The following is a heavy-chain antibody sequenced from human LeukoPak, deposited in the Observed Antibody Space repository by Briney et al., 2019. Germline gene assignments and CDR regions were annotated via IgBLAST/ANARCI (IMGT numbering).Heavy chain of an antibody. V-gene: IGHV3-7*04. CDR3: ARVSPGPSYYYYYYMDV. D-gene: IGHD2-8*02. CDR2: IKQDGSEK. J-gene: IGHJ6*03. CDR1: GFTFSSYW. Sequence: GGSLRLSCAASGFTFSSYWMSWVRQAPGKGLEWVANIKQDGSEKYYVDSVKGRFTISRDNAKNSLYLQMNSLRAEDTAVYYCARVSPGPSYYYYYYMDVWGKGTTVTVSS.